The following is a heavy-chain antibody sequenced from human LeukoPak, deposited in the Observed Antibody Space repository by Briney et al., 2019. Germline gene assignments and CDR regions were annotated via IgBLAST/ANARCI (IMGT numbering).Heavy chain of an antibody. D-gene: IGHD3-22*01. V-gene: IGHV3-43*02. CDR3: AKRQDSNGFGSFDY. CDR1: GFTFNDYA. CDR2: ISGDGGRT. Sequence: GGSLRLSCAASGFTFNDYAMQWVRQAPGKGLEGVSFISGDGGRTFYADSGKGRFTISRDKSKDSLSLQMNGLRTEDTALYYCAKRQDSNGFGSFDYWGQGTLVTVSS. J-gene: IGHJ4*02.